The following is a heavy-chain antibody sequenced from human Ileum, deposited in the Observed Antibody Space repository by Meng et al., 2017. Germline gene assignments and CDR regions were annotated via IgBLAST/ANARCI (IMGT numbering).Heavy chain of an antibody. CDR2: LYDTGSP. D-gene: IGHD3-10*01. CDR3: ARGSYASGSFSV. V-gene: IGHV4-31*03. Sequence: SETLSLTCSVSGASISGGAYYWSWIRQHPGKGLEWIANLYDTGSPNYNPSLRSRITTSLDTSKNQFSLNLKSVTAADMAVYYCARGSYASGSFSVWGQGAVVTVSS. CDR1: GASISGGAYY. J-gene: IGHJ4*02.